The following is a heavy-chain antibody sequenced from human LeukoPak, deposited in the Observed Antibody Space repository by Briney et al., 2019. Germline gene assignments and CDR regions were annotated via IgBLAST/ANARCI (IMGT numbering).Heavy chain of an antibody. D-gene: IGHD3-22*01. V-gene: IGHV1-69*13. CDR2: IIPLFGTA. J-gene: IGHJ4*02. CDR3: ARGWDYDSGGRPTAYVY. CDR1: GGTFSNYA. Sequence: APVKVSCKASGGTFSNYAINWVRQAPGPGLEWMGGIIPLFGTANYAQKFQGRVTITADESTSTVYMELNSLKSEDTAVYYCARGWDYDSGGRPTAYVYWGQGTLVTVSS.